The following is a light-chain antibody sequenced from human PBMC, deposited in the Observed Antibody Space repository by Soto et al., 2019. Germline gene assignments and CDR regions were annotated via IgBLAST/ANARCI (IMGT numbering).Light chain of an antibody. CDR3: QQRSNWPPFT. Sequence: EIVLTQSPATLSLSPGERATLSCRASQSVSSHLAWYQQKPGQAPRLLIYDASNRATGIPARFSGSWSGTDFSLTISSLEPEDFAVYYCQQRSNWPPFTFGGGTKVEIK. CDR2: DAS. CDR1: QSVSSH. V-gene: IGKV3-11*01. J-gene: IGKJ4*01.